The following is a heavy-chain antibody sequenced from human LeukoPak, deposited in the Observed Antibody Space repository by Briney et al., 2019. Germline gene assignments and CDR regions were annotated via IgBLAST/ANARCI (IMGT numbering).Heavy chain of an antibody. CDR3: AGHHPRNTVDF. Sequence: PSETLSLTCTVSGGSIDSYYWTWIRQPAGKGLEWIGRIYTSGSTNYNPSLKSRVTMSVGTSKNQFSLKLSSVTAADSAVYYCAGHHPRNTVDFWGQGTLVTVSS. CDR1: GGSIDSYY. D-gene: IGHD2-8*02. V-gene: IGHV4-4*07. CDR2: IYTSGST. J-gene: IGHJ4*02.